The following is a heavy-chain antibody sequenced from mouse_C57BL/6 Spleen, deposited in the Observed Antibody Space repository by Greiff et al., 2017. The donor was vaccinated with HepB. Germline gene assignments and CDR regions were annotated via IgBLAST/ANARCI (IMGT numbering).Heavy chain of an antibody. CDR3: ARSGDYDGAIDY. D-gene: IGHD2-4*01. CDR2: INPGSGGT. J-gene: IGHJ4*01. V-gene: IGHV1-54*01. CDR1: GYAFTNYL. Sequence: QVQLKQSGAELVRPGTSVKVSCKASGYAFTNYLIEWVKQRPGQGLEWIGVINPGSGGTKYNEKFKGKATLTADKSSSTAYMQLSSLTSEDSAVYFCARSGDYDGAIDYWGQGTSVTVSS.